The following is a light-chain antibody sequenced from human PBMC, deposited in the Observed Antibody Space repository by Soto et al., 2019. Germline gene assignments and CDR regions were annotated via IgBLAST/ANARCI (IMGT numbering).Light chain of an antibody. Sequence: DIQMTQSPSSLSASVGDRVTITCQASQDISNYLNWYQQKPGKAPTLLIYDASNLETGVPSRFSGGGSGTDFTFTISILQPEDIATYYCQQYDNPIFTFGPGTKLDIK. CDR1: QDISNY. CDR3: QQYDNPIFT. V-gene: IGKV1-33*01. J-gene: IGKJ3*01. CDR2: DAS.